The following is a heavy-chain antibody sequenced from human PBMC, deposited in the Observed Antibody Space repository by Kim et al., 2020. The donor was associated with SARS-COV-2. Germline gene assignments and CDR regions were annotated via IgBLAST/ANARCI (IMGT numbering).Heavy chain of an antibody. CDR3: AKEGGATRYFQH. D-gene: IGHD1-26*01. J-gene: IGHJ1*01. CDR1: GFTFSSYA. CDR2: IWYDGSNK. Sequence: GGSLRLSCAASGFTFSSYAMHWVRQAPGKGLEWVAVIWYDGSNKYYADSVKGRFTISRDNSKNTLYLQMNSLRAEDTAVYYCAKEGGATRYFQHWGQGTLVTVSS. V-gene: IGHV3-33*06.